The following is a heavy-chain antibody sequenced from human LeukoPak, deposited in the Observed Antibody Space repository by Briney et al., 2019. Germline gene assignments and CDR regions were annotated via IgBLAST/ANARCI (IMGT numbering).Heavy chain of an antibody. CDR3: AREEQPDY. CDR2: ISSSTSHT. Sequence: PGGSLRLSCAASGFTLSTYEMTWVRQAPGKGLEWVSFISSSTSHTFYADSVKGRFTISRDNAKNSLYLQMNSLRAEDTAVYYCAREEQPDYWGQGTLVTVSS. D-gene: IGHD1/OR15-1a*01. CDR1: GFTLSTYE. V-gene: IGHV3-48*03. J-gene: IGHJ4*02.